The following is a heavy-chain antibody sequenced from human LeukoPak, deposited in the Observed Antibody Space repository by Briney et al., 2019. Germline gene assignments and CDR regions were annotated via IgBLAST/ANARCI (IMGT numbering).Heavy chain of an antibody. Sequence: PGGSLSLSCATSGFTFIDYAMSWVRQAPGKALQWVGFFRSKAHGGTTECAASVKGRFTISRDDSKGIVYLQMNSLKTEDTAVYYCSRRRCSGGVCYFDYWGQGTLVTVSS. CDR1: GFTFIDYA. CDR3: SRRRCSGGVCYFDY. CDR2: FRSKAHGGTT. D-gene: IGHD2-15*01. V-gene: IGHV3-49*04. J-gene: IGHJ4*02.